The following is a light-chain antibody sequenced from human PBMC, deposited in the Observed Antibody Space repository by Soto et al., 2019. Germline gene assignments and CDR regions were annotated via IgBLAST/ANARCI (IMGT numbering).Light chain of an antibody. J-gene: IGKJ1*01. CDR2: DVS. CDR1: QTITSW. CDR3: QQYNNYPWA. V-gene: IGKV1-5*01. Sequence: DIQMTQSPSTLSASVGARVTITCRASQTITSWLAWYQQKPGKAPKLLIYDVSILESGVPSRFSGSGSGTEFSLSISSLQPDDFATYYCQQYNNYPWAFGQGTKVDIK.